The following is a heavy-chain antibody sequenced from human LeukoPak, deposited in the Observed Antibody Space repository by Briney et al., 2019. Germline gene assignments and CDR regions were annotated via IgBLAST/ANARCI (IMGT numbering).Heavy chain of an antibody. Sequence: ASVKVSCMVSGYTLTELSMHWVRQAPGKGLEWMGGFDPEDGETIYAQKFQGRVTMTEDTSTDTAYMELSSLRSEDTAVYYCATVSSGSYREFDYWGQGTLVTVSS. CDR1: GYTLTELS. D-gene: IGHD1-26*01. J-gene: IGHJ4*02. CDR3: ATVSSGSYREFDY. CDR2: FDPEDGET. V-gene: IGHV1-24*01.